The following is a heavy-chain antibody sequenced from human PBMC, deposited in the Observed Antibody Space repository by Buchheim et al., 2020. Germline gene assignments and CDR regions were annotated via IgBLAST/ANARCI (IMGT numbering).Heavy chain of an antibody. D-gene: IGHD3-22*01. CDR2: IYHSGST. J-gene: IGHJ4*02. V-gene: IGHV4-4*02. CDR3: AANNYYDSSGYYSGQTFDY. CDR1: GGSISSSNW. Sequence: QVQLQESGPGLVKPSGTLSLTCAVSGGSISSSNWWSWVRQPPGKGLEWIGEIYHSGSTNYNQSLKSRVTISVDKSKNQLSLTLSSVTAADTAVYYCAANNYYDSSGYYSGQTFDYWGQGTL.